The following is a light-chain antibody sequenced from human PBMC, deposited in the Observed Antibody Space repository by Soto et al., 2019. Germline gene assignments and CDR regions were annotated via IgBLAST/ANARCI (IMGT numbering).Light chain of an antibody. V-gene: IGLV2-14*03. CDR3: SSYTTTSTYV. J-gene: IGLJ1*01. CDR1: SSDVGAYNF. CDR2: DVS. Sequence: QPASVSGSPGQSIAISCTGTSSDVGAYNFVSWYQQLPGKAPQLIIFDVSDRPSGVSNRFSGSKSGNTASLTISGLQAEDEADYYCSSYTTTSTYVFGTGTKVTVL.